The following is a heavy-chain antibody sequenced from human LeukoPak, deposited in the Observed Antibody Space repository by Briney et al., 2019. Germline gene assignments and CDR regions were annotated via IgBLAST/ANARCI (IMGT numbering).Heavy chain of an antibody. CDR3: ARGVYSGYGHFDY. D-gene: IGHD5-12*01. Sequence: SAKVSCKASGGTFSSYAISWVRQAPGQGLEWMGGIIPIFGTANYAQKFQGRVTITADESTSTAYMELSSLRSEDTAVYYCARGVYSGYGHFDYWGQGTLVTVSS. V-gene: IGHV1-69*13. J-gene: IGHJ4*02. CDR1: GGTFSSYA. CDR2: IIPIFGTA.